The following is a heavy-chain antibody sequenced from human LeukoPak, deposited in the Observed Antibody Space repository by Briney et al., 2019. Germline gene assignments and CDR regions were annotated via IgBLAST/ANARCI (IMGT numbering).Heavy chain of an antibody. CDR1: GGSISTYY. D-gene: IGHD3-10*01. CDR3: ARDRNSPGSGPYSFDF. Sequence: SETLSLTCSVSGGSISTYYWSWVRQPPGKGLEWIGYVYDSGGTNYNPSLKSRLTISVDTSKNQFSLKLRSVTAADTAVYYCARDRNSPGSGPYSFDFWGQGTLVTVSS. J-gene: IGHJ4*02. CDR2: VYDSGGT. V-gene: IGHV4-59*01.